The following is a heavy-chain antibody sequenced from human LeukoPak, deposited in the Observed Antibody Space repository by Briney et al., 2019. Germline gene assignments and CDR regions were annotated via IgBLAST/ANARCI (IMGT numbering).Heavy chain of an antibody. J-gene: IGHJ4*02. CDR1: GFTFSSYW. CDR3: VRDAGYFIFDH. Sequence: PGGSLRLSCAASGFTFSSYWMGWVRQAPGKGLEWVANIKQDGSEKYYVDSVKGRFTISRNNAKNSLYLQMNSLRAEDTAVYYCVRDAGYFIFDHWGQGTLVTVSS. V-gene: IGHV3-7*01. CDR2: IKQDGSEK. D-gene: IGHD1-1*01.